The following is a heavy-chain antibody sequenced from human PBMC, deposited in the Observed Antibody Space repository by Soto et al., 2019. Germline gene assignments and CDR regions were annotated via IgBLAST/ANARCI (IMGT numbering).Heavy chain of an antibody. V-gene: IGHV1-69*01. Sequence: QVQLGQSGAEVKKPRSSVKVSCTASGGTCSSYAISWLRQAPGQGLEWMGGVIPIYGTANYAQKFQGRVTIAADESTSTAYMELGSLRSEETAVYYCARDPGVGYSYGGGSDYWGQGTLVTVSS. D-gene: IGHD5-18*01. CDR1: GGTCSSYA. J-gene: IGHJ4*02. CDR3: ARDPGVGYSYGGGSDY. CDR2: VIPIYGTA.